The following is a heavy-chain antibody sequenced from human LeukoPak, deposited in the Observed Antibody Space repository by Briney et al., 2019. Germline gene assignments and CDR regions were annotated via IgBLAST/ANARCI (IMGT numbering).Heavy chain of an antibody. D-gene: IGHD5-24*01. CDR1: GFTFSSFW. CDR3: ARGDGYNFFDY. J-gene: IGHJ4*02. V-gene: IGHV3-53*01. Sequence: QPGGSLRLSCAASGFTFSSFWMHWVRQAPGKGLEWVSVFYVGGATYYADSVKGRFTISRDNSENTLYLQMKSLRAEDTAVYYCARGDGYNFFDYWGQGTLVTVSS. CDR2: FYVGGAT.